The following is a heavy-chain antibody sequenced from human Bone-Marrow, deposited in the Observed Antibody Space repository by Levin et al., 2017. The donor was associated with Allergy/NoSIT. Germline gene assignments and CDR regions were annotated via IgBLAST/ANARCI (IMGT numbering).Heavy chain of an antibody. D-gene: IGHD6-6*01. CDR1: GLSIEDYV. Sequence: GGSLRLSCSVSGLSIEDYVMNWVRQVPGKGLEWVAGINWNSDQIGYADSVQGRFTISRDNAKNSLFLQMSSLRVDDTAVYYCSDLGSRPYWGQGTLVTVSS. CDR2: INWNSDQI. CDR3: SDLGSRPY. J-gene: IGHJ4*02. V-gene: IGHV3-9*01.